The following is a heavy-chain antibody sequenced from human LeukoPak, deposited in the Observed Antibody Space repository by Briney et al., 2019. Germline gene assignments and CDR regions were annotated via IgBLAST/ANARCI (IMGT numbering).Heavy chain of an antibody. V-gene: IGHV4-4*07. CDR1: GGSISSYY. CDR3: ARHIGWAHWYFDL. Sequence: IPSETLSLTCTVSGGSISSYYWTWSRQPAGKGLEWIGRIHTSGSTNYNPSLKSRVTMSLDTSKNQFSLNLSSVTAADTAVYYCARHIGWAHWYFDLWGRGTLVTVSS. D-gene: IGHD2-21*01. CDR2: IHTSGST. J-gene: IGHJ2*01.